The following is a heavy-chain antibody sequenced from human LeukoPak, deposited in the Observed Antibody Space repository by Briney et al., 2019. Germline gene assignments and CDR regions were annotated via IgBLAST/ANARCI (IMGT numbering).Heavy chain of an antibody. D-gene: IGHD3-9*01. CDR3: ARDLVGYDILTGFGGYFDL. CDR1: GGSISSYY. V-gene: IGHV4-59*01. Sequence: SETLSLTCTVSGGSISSYYWSWIRQPPGKGLEWIGYIYYSGSTNYNPSLKSRVTISVDTSKNQLSLKLSSVTAADTAVYYCARDLVGYDILTGFGGYFDLWGRGTLVTVSS. J-gene: IGHJ2*01. CDR2: IYYSGST.